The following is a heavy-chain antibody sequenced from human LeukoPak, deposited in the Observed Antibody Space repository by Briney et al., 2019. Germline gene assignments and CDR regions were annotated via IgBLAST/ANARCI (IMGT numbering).Heavy chain of an antibody. CDR3: ARQRGYCSGGTCYRTPHFDY. CDR1: GGSISSYY. Sequence: SETLSLTCTVSGGSISSYYWSWIRQPPGKGLEWIGYIYYSGTTYHNPSLKSRVTISVDTSKNYFSLKLSSVTAADTAVYFCARQRGYCSGGTCYRTPHFDYWGQGTLVTVSS. J-gene: IGHJ4*02. D-gene: IGHD2-15*01. V-gene: IGHV4-59*04. CDR2: IYYSGTT.